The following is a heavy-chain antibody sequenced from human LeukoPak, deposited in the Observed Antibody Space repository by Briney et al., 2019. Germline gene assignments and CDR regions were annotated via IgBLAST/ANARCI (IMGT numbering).Heavy chain of an antibody. CDR3: ARVYYYDNSGYGA. V-gene: IGHV3-30*02. CDR1: GFTFSSYD. D-gene: IGHD3-22*01. Sequence: GGSLRLSCAASGFTFSSYDMHWVRQAPGKGLEWVAFIRYDGNTKYYADSVKGRFTISRDNAKNSLYLQMNSLRAEDTAVYYCARVYYYDNSGYGAWGQGTLVTVSS. J-gene: IGHJ5*02. CDR2: IRYDGNTK.